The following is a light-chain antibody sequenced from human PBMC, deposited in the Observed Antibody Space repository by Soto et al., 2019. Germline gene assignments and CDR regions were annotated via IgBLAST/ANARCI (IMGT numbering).Light chain of an antibody. Sequence: QSALTQPASVSGSPGQSITISCTGTNSDVESYNLVSWFRQHPGEAPKLIVYEGTKRPSGVSNRFSGSKSGNPASLTISGLQAEDEANYYCCPYAGTATVFGTGTKVPVL. J-gene: IGLJ1*01. CDR2: EGT. V-gene: IGLV2-23*03. CDR3: CPYAGTATV. CDR1: NSDVESYNL.